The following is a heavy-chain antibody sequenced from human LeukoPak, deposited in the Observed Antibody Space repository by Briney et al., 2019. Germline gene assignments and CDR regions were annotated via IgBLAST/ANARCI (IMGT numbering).Heavy chain of an antibody. CDR1: GFTFSDYY. CDR2: ISSSGSTI. Sequence: GGSLRLSCAASGFTFSDYYMSWIRQAPGKGLEWVSYISSSGSTIYYADSVKGRFTISRDNAKNSLYLQMNSLRAEDTAVYYRARWRDYYDSSTQGFDYWGQGTLVTVSS. CDR3: ARWRDYYDSSTQGFDY. V-gene: IGHV3-11*01. J-gene: IGHJ4*02. D-gene: IGHD3-22*01.